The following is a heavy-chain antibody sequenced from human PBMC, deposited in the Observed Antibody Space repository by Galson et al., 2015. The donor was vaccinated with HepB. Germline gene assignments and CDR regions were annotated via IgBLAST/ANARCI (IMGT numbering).Heavy chain of an antibody. CDR3: ARANFGVVGDF. J-gene: IGHJ4*02. V-gene: IGHV3-7*03. Sequence: SLRLSCAVSVFTFRNYWMRWVRQAPGKGLEWVASIKEDGSEIHYVDSVEGRFTISRDNAEFSLYLQMDSLRTEDTAMYYCARANFGVVGDFWGQGTLVTVSA. CDR2: IKEDGSEI. CDR1: VFTFRNYW. D-gene: IGHD3-3*01.